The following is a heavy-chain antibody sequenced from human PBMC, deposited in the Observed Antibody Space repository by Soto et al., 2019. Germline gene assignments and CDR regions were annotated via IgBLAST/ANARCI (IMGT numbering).Heavy chain of an antibody. Sequence: QVQLVQSGAEVKKPGSSVTVFCKASGGTFSSYAISWVRQAPGQGLEWMGGIIPIFGTANYAQKFQCRVRITADKSTSTAYMELSSLRSEETDVYYCGSVAVAGHFDYRGQGTLVTVSS. CDR3: GSVAVAGHFDY. V-gene: IGHV1-69*06. J-gene: IGHJ4*02. D-gene: IGHD6-19*01. CDR2: IIPIFGTA. CDR1: GGTFSSYA.